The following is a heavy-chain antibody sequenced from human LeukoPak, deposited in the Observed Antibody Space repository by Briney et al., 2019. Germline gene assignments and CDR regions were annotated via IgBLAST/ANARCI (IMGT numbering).Heavy chain of an antibody. D-gene: IGHD1-26*01. CDR3: ASGSYYNWFDP. V-gene: IGHV1-2*02. CDR1: GYTFSTYD. J-gene: IGHJ5*02. Sequence: GASVKVSCKASGYTFSTYDINWVRQAPGQGLEWMGWINPNSGGTNYAQKFRGRVTMTRDTSISTAYMELSRLRSDDTAVYYCASGSYYNWFDPWGQGTLVTVSS. CDR2: INPNSGGT.